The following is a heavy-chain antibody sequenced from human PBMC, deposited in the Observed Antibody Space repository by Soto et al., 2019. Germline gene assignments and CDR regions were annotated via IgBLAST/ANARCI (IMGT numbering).Heavy chain of an antibody. D-gene: IGHD2-15*01. CDR2: IYYSGST. J-gene: IGHJ6*02. V-gene: IGHV4-30-4*01. Sequence: SETLSLTCTVSGGSISSGDYYWSWIRQPPGKGLEWIGYIYYSGSTYYNPSLKSRVTISVDTSKKQFSLKLSSVTAADTAVEYCAIDLTHLPPGGNYYYYGMDVWGQGTTVTVSS. CDR1: GGSISSGDYY. CDR3: AIDLTHLPPGGNYYYYGMDV.